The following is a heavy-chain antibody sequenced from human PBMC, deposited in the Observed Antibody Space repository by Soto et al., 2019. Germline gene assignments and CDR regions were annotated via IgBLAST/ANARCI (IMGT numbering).Heavy chain of an antibody. CDR3: ARVRIAARTGTYGMDV. J-gene: IGHJ6*02. D-gene: IGHD6-6*01. CDR1: GGSISSYY. Sequence: SETLSLTCTVSGGSISSYYWSWIRQPAGKGLEWIGRIYTSGSTNYNPSLKSRVTMSVDTSKNQSSLKLSSVTAADTAVYYCARVRIAARTGTYGMDVCGQGTTVTVSS. V-gene: IGHV4-4*07. CDR2: IYTSGST.